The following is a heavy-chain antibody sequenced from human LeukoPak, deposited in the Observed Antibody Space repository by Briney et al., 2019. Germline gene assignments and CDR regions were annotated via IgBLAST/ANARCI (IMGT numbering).Heavy chain of an antibody. Sequence: PGGSLRLSCAASGFTFSNFRMSWIRQVPGKGLEWVAHIKTDGSEKYYVDSVKGRFTISRDNPKKSLYLQMNSLSVEDTAVYYCTGIVYWGQGTRVTVSS. CDR2: IKTDGSEK. V-gene: IGHV3-7*01. CDR3: TGIVY. J-gene: IGHJ4*02. CDR1: GFTFSNFR.